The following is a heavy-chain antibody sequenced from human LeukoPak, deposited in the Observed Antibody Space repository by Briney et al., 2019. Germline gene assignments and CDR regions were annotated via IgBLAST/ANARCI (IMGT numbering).Heavy chain of an antibody. CDR2: IIPIFGTA. J-gene: IGHJ6*03. CDR1: GGTFSSYA. CDR3: ARGGPIWSQYQLPYYYYYMDV. Sequence: GASVKVSCKTSGGTFSSYAISWVRQAPGQGLEWMGGIIPIFGTANYAQKFQGRVTITADESTSTAYMELSSLRSEDTAVYYCARGGPIWSQYQLPYYYYYMDVWGKGTTVAVSS. V-gene: IGHV1-69*13. D-gene: IGHD2-2*01.